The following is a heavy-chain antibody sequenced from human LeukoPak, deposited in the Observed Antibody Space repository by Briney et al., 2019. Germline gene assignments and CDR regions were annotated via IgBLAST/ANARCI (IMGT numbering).Heavy chain of an antibody. CDR3: ARLDSCGADSCIDS. D-gene: IGHD2-21*01. Sequence: SETLSLTCSVSGSSITGFHWGWIRQPPGKGLEWIGYIQASGTTKHNPSLKSRVTRSIDTSKAQFSLNVNSVSAADTAMYYCARLDSCGADSCIDSWGQGNLVIVSS. J-gene: IGHJ4*02. CDR2: IQASGTT. CDR1: GSSITGFH. V-gene: IGHV4-59*01.